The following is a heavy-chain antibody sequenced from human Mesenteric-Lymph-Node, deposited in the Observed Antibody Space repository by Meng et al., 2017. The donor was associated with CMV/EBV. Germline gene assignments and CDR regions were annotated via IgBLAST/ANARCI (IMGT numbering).Heavy chain of an antibody. D-gene: IGHD2-2*02. CDR2: ISPTSST. Sequence: SETLSLTCDVSGGSLSGSWWTWIRQSPGRGLEWIAEISPTSSTNYNPSLKSRVTIAVATSKNQFSLRMNSVTAADTAVYYCARRYQLLYLGVFDYWGQGTLVTVSS. CDR3: ARRYQLLYLGVFDY. J-gene: IGHJ4*02. CDR1: GGSLSGSW. V-gene: IGHV4-34*01.